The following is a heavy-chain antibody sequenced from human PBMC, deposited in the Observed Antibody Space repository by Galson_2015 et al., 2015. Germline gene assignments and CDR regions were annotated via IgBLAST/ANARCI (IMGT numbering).Heavy chain of an antibody. CDR1: GGSISSYY. D-gene: IGHD2-2*01. Sequence: ETLSLTCTVSGGSISSYYWSWIRQPPGKGLEWIGYIYYSGSTNYNPSLKSRVTISVDTSKNQFSLKLSSVTAANTAVYYCARSLGYCSSTSCLSPPYNWFDPWGQGTLVTVSS. J-gene: IGHJ5*02. CDR3: ARSLGYCSSTSCLSPPYNWFDP. CDR2: IYYSGST. V-gene: IGHV4-59*01.